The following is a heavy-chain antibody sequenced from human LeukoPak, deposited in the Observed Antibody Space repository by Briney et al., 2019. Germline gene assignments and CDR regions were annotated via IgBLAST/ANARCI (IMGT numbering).Heavy chain of an antibody. Sequence: SQTLSLTCVISGDSVSSNSAAWNWIRQSPSRGLEWLGRTYYRSKWYNDYAVSVKSRITINPDPSKHQFSLQLNSVTPEDTAVYYCARALRYSSGWALDYWGQGTLVTVSS. V-gene: IGHV6-1*01. CDR3: ARALRYSSGWALDY. CDR1: GDSVSSNSAA. D-gene: IGHD6-19*01. J-gene: IGHJ4*02. CDR2: TYYRSKWYN.